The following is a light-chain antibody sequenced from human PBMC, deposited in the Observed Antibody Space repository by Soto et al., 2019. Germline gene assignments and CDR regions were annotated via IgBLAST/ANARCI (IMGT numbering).Light chain of an antibody. CDR1: QSVSSN. Sequence: EIVMTPSPATLSVSPGERATLSCRASQSVSSNLAWYQQTPGQAPRLLIYGASTRATGIPARFSGSGSGTDFTLTISRLEPEDFAVYYCQQCGTLPGTFGQGTKGDI. CDR3: QQCGTLPGT. CDR2: GAS. V-gene: IGKV3-15*01. J-gene: IGKJ1*01.